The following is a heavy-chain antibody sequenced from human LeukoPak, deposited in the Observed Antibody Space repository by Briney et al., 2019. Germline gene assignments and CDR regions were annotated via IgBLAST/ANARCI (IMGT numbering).Heavy chain of an antibody. V-gene: IGHV3-7*01. CDR3: VSPLLSLVGDLSSVDY. CDR1: GFPFSTFW. J-gene: IGHJ4*02. D-gene: IGHD3-16*02. CDR2: INQDGSEK. Sequence: GGSLRLSCAVSGFPFSTFWMSWVRQAPGKGLEWVANINQDGSEKYYVDSVRGRFTISRDNAKNSLFLHMNSLRAEDTAVYYCVSPLLSLVGDLSSVDYWGQGTLVTVSS.